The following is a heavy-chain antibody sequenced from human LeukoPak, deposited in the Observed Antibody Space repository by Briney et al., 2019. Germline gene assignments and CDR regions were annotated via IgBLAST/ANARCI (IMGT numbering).Heavy chain of an antibody. V-gene: IGHV4-34*10. Sequence: SETLSLTCAVYGGSFSGDFWSWIRQSPGKGLEWIGEINHGGSTTYNPSLKSRVTISVDTSKKEFYLKLSSVTAADTAVYYCARYRAFDIWGQGTMVTVSS. J-gene: IGHJ3*02. CDR1: GGSFSGDF. CDR3: ARYRAFDI. CDR2: INHGGST.